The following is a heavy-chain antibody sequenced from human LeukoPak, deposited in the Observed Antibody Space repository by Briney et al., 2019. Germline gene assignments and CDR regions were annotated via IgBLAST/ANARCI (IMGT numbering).Heavy chain of an antibody. D-gene: IGHD3-22*01. CDR2: ISGSGGAT. J-gene: IGHJ4*02. CDR1: GFTFSLFA. Sequence: QPGGSLRPSCAASGFTFSLFAMHWVRQAPGKGLEWVSAISGSGGATYHADADSVKGRFTISRDNSKNALYLEINNLRAEDTAVYYCAKDGYNYDSSGHFDYWGQGTLVTVSS. CDR3: AKDGYNYDSSGHFDY. V-gene: IGHV3-23*01.